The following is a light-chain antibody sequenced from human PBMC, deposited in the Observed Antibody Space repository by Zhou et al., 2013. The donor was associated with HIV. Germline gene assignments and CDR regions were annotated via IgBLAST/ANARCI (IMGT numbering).Light chain of an antibody. CDR2: GTS. CDR1: QSVTSSH. CDR3: QQSVSAPLT. J-gene: IGKJ1*01. Sequence: EIVLTQSPGTLSLSPGERTTLSCRASQSVTSSHLAWYQQKPGQAPRLLFHGTSKRATGVPDRFSCTWSGTDYTLTINRLEPQDFAVYYCQQSVSAPLTFGQGTKVE. V-gene: IGKV3-20*01.